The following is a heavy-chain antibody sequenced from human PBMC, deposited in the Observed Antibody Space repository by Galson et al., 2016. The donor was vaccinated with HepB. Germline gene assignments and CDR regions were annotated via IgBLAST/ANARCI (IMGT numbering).Heavy chain of an antibody. CDR3: AKEDNIAGATTINN. V-gene: IGHV3-23*01. J-gene: IGHJ4*02. CDR2: ITSGGST. Sequence: SLRLSCAASGFTFSSYAMTWVRQAPGKGLEWVSVITSGGSTYYAASVKGRFTISRDNSKNTLYGQMNNLGAEDTAVYYCAKEDNIAGATTINNWGQGTLVTVSS. D-gene: IGHD1-26*01. CDR1: GFTFSSYA.